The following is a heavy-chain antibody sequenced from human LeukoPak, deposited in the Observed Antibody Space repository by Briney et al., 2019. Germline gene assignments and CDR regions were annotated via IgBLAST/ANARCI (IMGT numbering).Heavy chain of an antibody. CDR1: GGSISSGGYY. J-gene: IGHJ6*02. Sequence: SETLSLTCTVSGGSISSGGYYWSWIRQHPGKGLVWIGYIYYSGSTYYNPSLKSRVTISVDTSKNQFSLKLSSVTAADTAVYYCARDSLVPAAMDGRYYYYGMDVWGQGTTVTVSS. D-gene: IGHD2-2*01. CDR2: IYYSGST. CDR3: ARDSLVPAAMDGRYYYYGMDV. V-gene: IGHV4-31*03.